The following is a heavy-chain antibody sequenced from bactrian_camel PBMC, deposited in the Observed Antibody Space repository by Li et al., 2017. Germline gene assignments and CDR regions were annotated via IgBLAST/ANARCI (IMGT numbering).Heavy chain of an antibody. J-gene: IGHJ4*01. CDR3: AADRRHRPLSRRCGLTDEYEF. D-gene: IGHD7*01. Sequence: HVQLVESGGGSVQAGGSLTLSCVISGSTIRNNYMAWFRQAPGKEREGVAVIYPHNKNTVYADSVRGRFTISSDTTRDTVYLQLNSLKPEDTAMYYCAADRRHRPLSRRCGLTDEYEFWGQGTQVTVS. V-gene: IGHV3-2*01. CDR1: GSTIRNNY. CDR2: IYPHNKNT.